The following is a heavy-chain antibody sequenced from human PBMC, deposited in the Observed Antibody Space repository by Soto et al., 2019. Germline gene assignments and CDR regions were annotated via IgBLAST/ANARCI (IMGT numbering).Heavy chain of an antibody. V-gene: IGHV1-69*06. CDR2: IIPIFGTA. CDR3: ALSGYDYVVVDY. Sequence: AASVKVSCKASGGTFSSYAISWVRQAPGQGLGWMGGIIPIFGTANYAQKFQGRVTITADKSTSTAYMELSSLRSEDTAVYYCALSGYDYVVVDYWGQGTLVTVSS. J-gene: IGHJ4*02. D-gene: IGHD5-12*01. CDR1: GGTFSSYA.